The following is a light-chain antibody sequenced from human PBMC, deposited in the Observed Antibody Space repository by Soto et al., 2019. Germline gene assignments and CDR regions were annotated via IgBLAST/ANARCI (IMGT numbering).Light chain of an antibody. V-gene: IGLV1-40*01. Sequence: QPVLTQPPSVSGAPGQRVTISCTGSSSNIGAGYDVHWYQQLPGTAPKLLIYGNSNRPSGVPDRFSGSKSGTSASLAITGLQAXDEADYYCQSYDSSLSGSEVFGTGTKLTVL. J-gene: IGLJ1*01. CDR2: GNS. CDR3: QSYDSSLSGSEV. CDR1: SSNIGAGYD.